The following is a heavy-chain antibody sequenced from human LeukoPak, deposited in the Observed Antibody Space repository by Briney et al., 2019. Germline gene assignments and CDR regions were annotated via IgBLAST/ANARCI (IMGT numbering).Heavy chain of an antibody. CDR3: EKDDY. J-gene: IGHJ4*02. CDR1: GYTFTAYY. CDR2: INPSNGDT. V-gene: IGHV1-2*02. Sequence: RASVKVSCKASGYTFTAYYIHWVRQAPGQGLEWMGWINPSNGDTNYAQKFQGRVTMTRDTSVSTAYMELSRLRSDDTAVYYCEKDDYWGQGTLVTVSS.